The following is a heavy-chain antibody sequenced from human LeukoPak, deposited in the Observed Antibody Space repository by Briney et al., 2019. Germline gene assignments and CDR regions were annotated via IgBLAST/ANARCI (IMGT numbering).Heavy chain of an antibody. V-gene: IGHV3-7*01. CDR1: GFTFSSYW. J-gene: IGHJ3*02. CDR2: IKQDGSKI. CDR3: VREWAI. Sequence: GGSLRLSCAASGFTFSSYWMSWVRQAPGKGLEWVANIKQDGSKIHYVDFVKGRFTISRDNAKNSLYLQMNSLRAEDTAVYYCVREWAIWGQGTMVTVSS.